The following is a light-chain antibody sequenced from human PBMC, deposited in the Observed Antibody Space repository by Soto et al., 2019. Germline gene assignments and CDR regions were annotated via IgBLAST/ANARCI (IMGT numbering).Light chain of an antibody. V-gene: IGKV3-20*01. CDR2: GAS. Sequence: EIVLTQSPGTLSLSPGERATLSCRASQSVSSSYLAWYQHKPGQAPRLIIYGASSRATSIPDRFSGSGYGTVFILTISRLEPEDFAVYYCQQYDSTPHTFGQGTKMEIK. CDR1: QSVSSSY. J-gene: IGKJ2*01. CDR3: QQYDSTPHT.